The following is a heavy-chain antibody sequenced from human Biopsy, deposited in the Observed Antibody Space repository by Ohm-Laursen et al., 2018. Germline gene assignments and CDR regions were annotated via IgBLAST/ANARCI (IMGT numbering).Heavy chain of an antibody. CDR2: IFYSANT. CDR3: ARDYDTSGYYYVS. D-gene: IGHD3-22*01. CDR1: GVSINGGRYY. J-gene: IGHJ5*02. V-gene: IGHV4-31*03. Sequence: SQTLSLTCTVSGVSINGGRYYWNWICHHPGKGLEWIGNIFYSANTYYNPSLKRRVTISADTSKNQFSLKLSSVTAADTAVYYCARDYDTSGYYYVSWGQGTLVTVSS.